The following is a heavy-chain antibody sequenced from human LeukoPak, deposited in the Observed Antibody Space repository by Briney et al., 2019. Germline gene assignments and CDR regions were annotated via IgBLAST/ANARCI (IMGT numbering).Heavy chain of an antibody. CDR2: IKQDGGET. CDR1: GFPFSSYW. Sequence: GGSLRLSCAASGFPFSSYWMAWVRQAPGKGLEWVASIKQDGGETFYVDSVRGRFTISRDNAKNSLYLQMNSLRAEDTAVYYCTREDHSNYNYWGQGTLVTVSS. D-gene: IGHD4-11*01. V-gene: IGHV3-7*01. J-gene: IGHJ4*02. CDR3: TREDHSNYNY.